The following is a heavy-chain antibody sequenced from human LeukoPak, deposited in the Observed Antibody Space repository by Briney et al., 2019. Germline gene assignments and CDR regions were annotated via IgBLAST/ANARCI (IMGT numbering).Heavy chain of an antibody. CDR2: IYYSGST. CDR3: ARFDYYDSSGYYSPDAFDI. D-gene: IGHD3-22*01. Sequence: SETLSLTCTVSGGSISSYYWSWIRQPPGKGLEWIGYIYYSGSTNYNPSLKSRVTISVDTSKNQFSLKLSSVTAADTAVYYCARFDYYDSSGYYSPDAFDIWGQGTMVTVSS. V-gene: IGHV4-59*12. J-gene: IGHJ3*02. CDR1: GGSISSYY.